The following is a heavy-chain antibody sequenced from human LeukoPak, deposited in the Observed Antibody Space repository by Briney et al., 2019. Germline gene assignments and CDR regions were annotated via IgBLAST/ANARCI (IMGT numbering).Heavy chain of an antibody. CDR1: GFTVSSNY. V-gene: IGHV3-66*01. CDR2: IYSGGST. J-gene: IGHJ3*02. D-gene: IGHD5-18*01. CDR3: AKVLARGYLNHSAFDI. Sequence: PTGGSLRLSCAASGFTVSSNYMSRVRQAPGKGLEWVSVIYSGGSTYYADSVKGRFTISRDNSKNTLYLQMNSLRAEDTAVYYCAKVLARGYLNHSAFDIWGQGTMVTVSS.